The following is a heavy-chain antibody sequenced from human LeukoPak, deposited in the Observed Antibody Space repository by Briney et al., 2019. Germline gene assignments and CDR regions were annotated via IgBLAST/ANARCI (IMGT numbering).Heavy chain of an antibody. Sequence: GGSLRLSCAASGFTFSSYAMHWVRQAPGKGLEWVSVISYDGSNKYYADSVKGRFTISRDNSKNTLYLQMNSLRAEDTAVYYCARGGCSGGSCYSRLDYWGQGTLVTVSS. V-gene: IGHV3-30*01. CDR2: ISYDGSNK. CDR3: ARGGCSGGSCYSRLDY. D-gene: IGHD2-15*01. J-gene: IGHJ4*02. CDR1: GFTFSSYA.